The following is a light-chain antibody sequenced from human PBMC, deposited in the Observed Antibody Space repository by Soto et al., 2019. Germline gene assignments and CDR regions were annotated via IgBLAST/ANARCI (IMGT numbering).Light chain of an antibody. Sequence: EIVLTQSPGTLSLSPGERATLSCRASQRVSSSYLAWYQQKPGQAPRLLIYGASSRATGIPDRFSGSGSGTDFTLTISRLEPEDLAVYYCQQYGSSLLTFGGGTKVEIK. CDR3: QQYGSSLLT. CDR2: GAS. V-gene: IGKV3-20*01. J-gene: IGKJ4*01. CDR1: QRVSSSY.